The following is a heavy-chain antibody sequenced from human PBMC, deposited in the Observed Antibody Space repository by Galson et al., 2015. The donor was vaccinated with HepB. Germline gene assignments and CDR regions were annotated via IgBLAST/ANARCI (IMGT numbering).Heavy chain of an antibody. J-gene: IGHJ4*02. D-gene: IGHD1-26*01. CDR2: INPSGGST. CDR1: GYTFTSYY. V-gene: IGHV1-46*01. CDR3: AREGVDGSYFDY. Sequence: SAKVSCKASGYTFTSYYMRRVRQAPGQGLEWMGIINPSGGSTSYAQKFQGRVTMNRDTSTSTVYMELRSLGSEDTAVYYCAREGVDGSYFDYWGQGTLVTVSS.